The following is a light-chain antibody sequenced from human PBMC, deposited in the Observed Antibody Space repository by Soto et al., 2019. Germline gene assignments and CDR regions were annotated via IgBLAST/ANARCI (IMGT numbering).Light chain of an antibody. V-gene: IGKV1-27*01. CDR1: QGISHY. CDR2: AAS. Sequence: DIQMTQSPSSLSASVGDRVTITCRASQGISHYLAWYQQKPGKVPTLLIYAASTLQSVVPSRFSGSGSGTDCTLTISSRQPDYVATYYCQKYNSAPPTFGGGTKVELK. J-gene: IGKJ4*01. CDR3: QKYNSAPPT.